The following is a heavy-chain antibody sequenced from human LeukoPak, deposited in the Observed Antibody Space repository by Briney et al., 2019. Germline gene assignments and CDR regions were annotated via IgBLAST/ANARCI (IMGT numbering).Heavy chain of an antibody. CDR2: IWYDGSNK. Sequence: GGSLRLSCAASGFTFSSYGMHWVRQAPGKGLEWVAVIWYDGSNKYYADSVKGRFTISRDNSKNTLYLQMNSLRAEDTAVYYCAGPGRSYRLDYWGQGTLVTVSS. D-gene: IGHD3-10*01. CDR3: AGPGRSYRLDY. J-gene: IGHJ4*02. V-gene: IGHV3-33*01. CDR1: GFTFSSYG.